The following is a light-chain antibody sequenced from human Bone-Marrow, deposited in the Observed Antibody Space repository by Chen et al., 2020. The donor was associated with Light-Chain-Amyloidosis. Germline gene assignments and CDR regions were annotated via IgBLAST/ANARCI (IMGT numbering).Light chain of an antibody. J-gene: IGLJ3*02. CDR3: QVWDRSSDRPV. CDR2: DDS. CDR1: NIGSTS. Sequence: SYMLTQPSSVSVAPGQTATIACGGNNIGSTSVHWYQQPPGQAPLLVVYDDSDRPSGIPGRLSGSNSGNTATLTISRVEAGDEADYDCQVWDRSSDRPVFGGGTKLTVL. V-gene: IGLV3-21*02.